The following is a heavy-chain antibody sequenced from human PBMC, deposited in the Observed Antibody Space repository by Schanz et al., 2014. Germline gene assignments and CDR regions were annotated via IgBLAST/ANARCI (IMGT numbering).Heavy chain of an antibody. D-gene: IGHD6-13*01. Sequence: QVQLVQSGAEVKKPGASVKVSCKASGYTFVSYSMHWVRQAPGQGLEWMGIINPSGGSTNNAQKFQGRLTMTRDTSTSTVYMELSSLRSEDTAVYYCARDGVDAAAGGNYWGQGTLVTVSS. CDR3: ARDGVDAAAGGNY. J-gene: IGHJ4*02. V-gene: IGHV1-46*03. CDR1: GYTFVSYS. CDR2: INPSGGST.